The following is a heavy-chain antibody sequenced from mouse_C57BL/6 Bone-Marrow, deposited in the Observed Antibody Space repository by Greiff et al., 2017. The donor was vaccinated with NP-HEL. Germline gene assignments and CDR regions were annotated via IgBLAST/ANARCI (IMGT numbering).Heavy chain of an antibody. V-gene: IGHV1-85*01. J-gene: IGHJ2*01. CDR3: ARKVTDY. CDR1: GYTFTSYD. D-gene: IGHD2-1*01. CDR2: FYPRDGST. Sequence: VKVVESGPELVKPGASVKLSCKASGYTFTSYDINWVKQRPGQGLEWIGWFYPRDGSTKYNEKFKGKATLTVDTSSSTAYMELHSLTSEDSAVYFCARKVTDYWGQGTTLTVSS.